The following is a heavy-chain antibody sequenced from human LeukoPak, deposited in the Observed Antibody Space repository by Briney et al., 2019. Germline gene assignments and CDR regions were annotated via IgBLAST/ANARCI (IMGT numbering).Heavy chain of an antibody. V-gene: IGHV4-30-4*01. CDR1: GGSITSGDYY. Sequence: TSSETLSLTCTVSGGSITSGDYYWSWLRQPPGKGLEWIAYMYYSGSTYYNPSLKSRVTMSADTSKNQFSLKLSSVTAADTAVYYCARPYYYDSRIDPWGQGTLVTVSS. CDR3: ARPYYYDSRIDP. CDR2: MYYSGST. D-gene: IGHD3-22*01. J-gene: IGHJ5*02.